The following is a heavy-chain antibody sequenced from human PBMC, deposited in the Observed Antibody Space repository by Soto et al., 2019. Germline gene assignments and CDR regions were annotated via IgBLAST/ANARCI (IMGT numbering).Heavy chain of an antibody. D-gene: IGHD6-19*01. V-gene: IGHV3-48*03. Sequence: EVQLVESGGGLVQPGGSLRLSCAASGFTFSIHEMNWVRQAPGKGLEWVSYISSIGVATYYADSVKGRFTISRDNAKNSLYLQMNSRRAEDTAVYYCAREGRVGGIDYWGQGTPVTVSS. J-gene: IGHJ4*02. CDR3: AREGRVGGIDY. CDR2: ISSIGVAT. CDR1: GFTFSIHE.